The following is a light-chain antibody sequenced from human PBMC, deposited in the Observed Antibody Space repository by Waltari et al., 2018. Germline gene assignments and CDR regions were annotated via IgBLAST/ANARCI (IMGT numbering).Light chain of an antibody. CDR3: QPWDSGTVV. CDR2: QDV. V-gene: IGLV3-1*01. CDR1: KLGDKY. J-gene: IGLJ3*02. Sequence: SYELTQPLSVSVSPGQTASITCSGDKLGDKYIFWYQQKSGQSPVLVIYQDVRRPSGIQKRFSGANSGNTANLTISGTQALDEANYYCQPWDSGTVVCGGGTKLTV.